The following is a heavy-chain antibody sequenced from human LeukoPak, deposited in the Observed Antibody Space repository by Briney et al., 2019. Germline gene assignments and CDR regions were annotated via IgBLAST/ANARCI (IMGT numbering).Heavy chain of an antibody. CDR3: ARVSSYYMDV. Sequence: GASVKVSCKASGYTFTGYYMHWVRQAPGQGLEWMGWISAYNGNTNYAQKLQGRVTMTTDTSTSTAYMELRSLRSDDTAVYYCARVSSYYMDVWGKGTTVTVSS. J-gene: IGHJ6*03. CDR1: GYTFTGYY. CDR2: ISAYNGNT. V-gene: IGHV1-18*04.